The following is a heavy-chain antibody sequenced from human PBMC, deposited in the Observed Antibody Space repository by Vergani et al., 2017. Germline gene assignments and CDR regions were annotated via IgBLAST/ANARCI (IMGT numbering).Heavy chain of an antibody. J-gene: IGHJ3*02. CDR2: IRYDGSNK. CDR1: GFTFSSYG. Sequence: QVQLVESGGGVVQPGGSLRLSCAASGFTFSSYGMHWVRQAPGKGLEWVAFIRYDGSNKYYADSVKGRFTISRDNSKNTLYLQMNSLRAEDTAVYYCAKFRKVVGGAFDIWGQGTMVTVSS. V-gene: IGHV3-30*02. CDR3: AKFRKVVGGAFDI. D-gene: IGHD2-2*01.